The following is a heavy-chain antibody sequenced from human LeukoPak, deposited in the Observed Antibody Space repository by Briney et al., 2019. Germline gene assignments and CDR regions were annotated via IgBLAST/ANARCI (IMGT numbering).Heavy chain of an antibody. CDR2: IIPGFGTG. J-gene: IGHJ4*02. D-gene: IGHD5-12*01. CDR1: GGTFSSYA. CDR3: ATDQYRFFDY. Sequence: SVKVSCKASGGTFSSYAISWVRQAPGQGLEWMGGIIPGFGTGNYAQKFQGRVTITADTSTSTAYMELSSLRSEDTAVYYCATDQYRFFDYWGQGTLVTVSS. V-gene: IGHV1-69*06.